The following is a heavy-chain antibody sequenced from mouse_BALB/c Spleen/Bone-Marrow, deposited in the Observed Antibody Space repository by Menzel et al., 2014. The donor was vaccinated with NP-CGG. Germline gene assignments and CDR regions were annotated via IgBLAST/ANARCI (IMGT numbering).Heavy chain of an antibody. V-gene: IGHV1S81*02. CDR3: ARWGFDY. CDR2: INPSNGRT. J-gene: IGHJ2*01. Sequence: QVQLQQSGVELVRPGASVKLSCKASGYTFTSYWMHWVKQRPGQGLEWIGEINPSNGRTNYNEKFKSKATLTVDKSSSTAYMQLSSLTSEDSAVYYCARWGFDYWGQGTTLTVSS. CDR1: GYTFTSYW.